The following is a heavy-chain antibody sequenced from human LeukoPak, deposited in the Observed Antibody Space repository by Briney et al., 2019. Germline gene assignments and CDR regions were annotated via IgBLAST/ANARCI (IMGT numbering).Heavy chain of an antibody. CDR3: ARAVIVVAAATQRNWFDP. D-gene: IGHD2-15*01. V-gene: IGHV4-34*01. Sequence: SETLSLTCAVYGRSFSGYYWTWIRQTPGKGLEWIGEINHSGITDYNPSLRSRVAISVDTSKNQFSLKLSSVTAADTAIYYCARAVIVVAAATQRNWFDPWGQGTLVTVSS. CDR1: GRSFSGYY. CDR2: INHSGIT. J-gene: IGHJ5*02.